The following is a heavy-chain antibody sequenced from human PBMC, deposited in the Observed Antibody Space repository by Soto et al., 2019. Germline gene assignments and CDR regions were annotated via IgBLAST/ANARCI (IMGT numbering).Heavy chain of an antibody. V-gene: IGHV3-73*01. J-gene: IGHJ6*03. CDR3: TRGAGPLEGIDNYYYYYMDV. Sequence: GGSLRLSCAASGFTFSGSAMHWVRQASGKGLEWVGRIRSKANSYATAYAASVKGRFTISRDDSKNTAYLQMNSLKTEDTAVYYCTRGAGPLEGIDNYYYYYMDVWGKGTTVTVSS. CDR2: IRSKANSYAT. CDR1: GFTFSGSA. D-gene: IGHD1-1*01.